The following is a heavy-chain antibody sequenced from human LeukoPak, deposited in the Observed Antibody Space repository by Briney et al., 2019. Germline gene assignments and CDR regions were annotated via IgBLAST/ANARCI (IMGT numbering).Heavy chain of an antibody. V-gene: IGHV4-59*08. J-gene: IGHJ2*01. CDR1: GGSTSSDY. CDR3: ARLKLGAYFDL. CDR2: VYNSGDT. D-gene: IGHD3-16*01. Sequence: PSETLSLTCTVSGGSTSSDYWSWIRQSPGKGLEWVGYVYNSGDTGKNPSLRSRVTILLDTSKNQCSLKLTSVSAADTAVYYCARLKLGAYFDLWGRGTLVTVSS.